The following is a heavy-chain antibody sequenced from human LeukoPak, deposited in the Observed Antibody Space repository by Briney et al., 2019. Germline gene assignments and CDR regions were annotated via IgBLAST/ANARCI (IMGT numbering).Heavy chain of an antibody. D-gene: IGHD2-21*01. V-gene: IGHV4-34*01. CDR3: AREGYIVVVKTGFDP. J-gene: IGHJ5*02. Sequence: GSLRLSCAASGFSFSSYWMSWVRQAPGKGLEWIGEINHSGSTNYNPSLKSRVTISVDTSKNQFSLKLSSVTAADTAVYYCAREGYIVVVKTGFDPWGQGTLVTVSS. CDR2: INHSGST. CDR1: GFSFSSYW.